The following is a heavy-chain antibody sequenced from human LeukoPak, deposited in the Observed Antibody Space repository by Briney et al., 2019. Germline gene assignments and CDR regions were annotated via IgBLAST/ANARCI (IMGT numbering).Heavy chain of an antibody. J-gene: IGHJ4*02. CDR3: ARDRDGAVAEY. D-gene: IGHD6-19*01. V-gene: IGHV4-39*07. CDR2: ITYSGST. Sequence: SETLSLTCTVSGGSISSSGYYWGWIRQPPGKGLEWIGSITYSGSTYYNPSLKSRVTMSVDTSKNQFSLNLSSVTAADTAMYYCARDRDGAVAEYWGQGTLVTVSS. CDR1: GGSISSSGYY.